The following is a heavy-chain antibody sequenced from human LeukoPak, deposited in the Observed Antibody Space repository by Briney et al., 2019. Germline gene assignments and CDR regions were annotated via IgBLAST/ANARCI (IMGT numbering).Heavy chain of an antibody. CDR2: IYYSVRT. Sequence: KPSEPLSLTCSVSGDSISSYYWSWIRQPPGRALEWIGNIYYSVRTNYNPSLKSRVTISVDTSKNQMSLKLSSVTAADTAVYYCARDGSDGGLWGRGTLVTVSS. D-gene: IGHD5-24*01. CDR1: GDSISSYY. J-gene: IGHJ2*01. CDR3: ARDGSDGGL. V-gene: IGHV4-59*13.